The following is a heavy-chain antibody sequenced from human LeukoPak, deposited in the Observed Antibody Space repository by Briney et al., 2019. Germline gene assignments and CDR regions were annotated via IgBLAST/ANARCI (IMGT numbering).Heavy chain of an antibody. Sequence: PGGSLRPSCAASGFTFSSYAMHWVRQAPGKGLEWVAVISYDGSNKYYADSVKGRFTISRDNSKNTLYLQMNSLRAEDTAVYYCAMLKNPWGQGTLVTVSS. CDR2: ISYDGSNK. CDR1: GFTFSSYA. D-gene: IGHD4/OR15-4a*01. J-gene: IGHJ5*02. V-gene: IGHV3-30-3*01. CDR3: AMLKNP.